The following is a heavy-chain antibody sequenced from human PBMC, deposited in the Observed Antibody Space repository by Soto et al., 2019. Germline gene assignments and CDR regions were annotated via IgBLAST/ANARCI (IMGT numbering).Heavy chain of an antibody. Sequence: LRLSCAASGFTFSSYATSWVRQAPGKGLEWVSAISYGGGTTYYADSVKGRFTISRDNSKNTLYLQMNSLRAEDTAVYYCAKNPGYYYDSTGYHFDYWGQGTLVTVSS. D-gene: IGHD3-22*01. CDR2: ISYGGGTT. CDR3: AKNPGYYYDSTGYHFDY. CDR1: GFTFSSYA. J-gene: IGHJ4*02. V-gene: IGHV3-23*01.